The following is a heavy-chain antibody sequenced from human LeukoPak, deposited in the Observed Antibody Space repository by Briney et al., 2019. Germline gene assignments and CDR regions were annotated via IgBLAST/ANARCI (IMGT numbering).Heavy chain of an antibody. CDR2: IIPIFGTA. Sequence: ASVKVSCKASGGTFSSYAIIWVRQAPGQGLEWMGGIIPIFGTANYAQKFQGRVTITADESTSTAYMELSSLRSEDTAVYYCARGVGEYNWNDWFDPWGQGTLVTVSS. D-gene: IGHD1-20*01. CDR1: GGTFSSYA. CDR3: ARGVGEYNWNDWFDP. J-gene: IGHJ5*02. V-gene: IGHV1-69*01.